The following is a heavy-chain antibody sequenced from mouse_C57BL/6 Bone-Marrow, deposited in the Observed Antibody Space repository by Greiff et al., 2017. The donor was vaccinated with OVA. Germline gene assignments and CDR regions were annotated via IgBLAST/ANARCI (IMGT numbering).Heavy chain of an antibody. CDR2: IRNKANGYTT. Sequence: EVNVVESGGGLVQPGGSLSLSCAASGFTFTDYYMSWVRQPPGKALEWLGVIRNKANGYTTEYSASVKGRFTISRDNSQSILYLQMNALRAEDSATYYCARYRDYGNYRYLHYWGQGTTLTVSS. J-gene: IGHJ2*01. CDR3: ARYRDYGNYRYLHY. CDR1: GFTFTDYY. D-gene: IGHD2-1*01. V-gene: IGHV7-3*01.